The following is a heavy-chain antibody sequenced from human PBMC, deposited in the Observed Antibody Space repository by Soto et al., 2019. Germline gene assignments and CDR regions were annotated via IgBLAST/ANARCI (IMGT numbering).Heavy chain of an antibody. CDR3: AGGGREADYYYYYGMDV. Sequence: GGSLRLSCAASGFTFSSYGMHWVRQAPGKGLEWVAVIWYDGSNKYYADSVKGRFTISRDNSKNTLYLQMNSLRAEDTAVYYCAGGGREADYYYYYGMDVWGQGTTVTVSS. CDR1: GFTFSSYG. CDR2: IWYDGSNK. J-gene: IGHJ6*02. V-gene: IGHV3-33*01. D-gene: IGHD6-13*01.